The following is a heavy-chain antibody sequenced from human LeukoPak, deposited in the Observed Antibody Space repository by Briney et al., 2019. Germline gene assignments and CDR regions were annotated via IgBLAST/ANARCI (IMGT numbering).Heavy chain of an antibody. CDR1: GVSISTYY. Sequence: PSETLSLTCSVSGVSISTYYWSWIRQAPGKGLEWIGYIADSGSTNYNPSLKSRVTISVDTSKNYFSLKLSSVTAADTAVYYCARNITMIVFDYWGQGTLVTVSS. D-gene: IGHD3-22*01. CDR3: ARNITMIVFDY. CDR2: IADSGST. V-gene: IGHV4-59*08. J-gene: IGHJ4*02.